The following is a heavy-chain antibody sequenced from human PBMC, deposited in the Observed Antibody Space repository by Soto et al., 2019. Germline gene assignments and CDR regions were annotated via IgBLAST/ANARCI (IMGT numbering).Heavy chain of an antibody. D-gene: IGHD3-16*01. CDR2: ISPYTGNT. V-gene: IGHV1-18*01. J-gene: IGHJ6*02. Sequence: QVQLVQSGDEVKKPGASVKVSCKASGYIFVNYGIAWVRQAPGQGLEWMGWISPYTGNTHSATKVQGRLTMTTDTXXSTATMDMASLTADDTAVYYCVMVDNYVTPTPQDVWGQGNTVTVCS. CDR1: GYIFVNYG. CDR3: VMVDNYVTPTPQDV.